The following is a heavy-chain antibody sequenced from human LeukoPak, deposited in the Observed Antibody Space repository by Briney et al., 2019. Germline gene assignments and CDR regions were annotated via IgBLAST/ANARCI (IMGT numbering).Heavy chain of an antibody. CDR1: GFTFSSYW. J-gene: IGHJ6*02. CDR2: INSDGSST. Sequence: GGSLRLSCAASGFTFSSYWMHWVRQAPGKGLVWVSRINSDGSSTSYADSVKGRFTISRDNAKNTLYLQMNSLRAEDTAVYYCARGLGYCSSTSCYVPYGMDVWGQGTTVTVSS. CDR3: ARGLGYCSSTSCYVPYGMDV. V-gene: IGHV3-74*01. D-gene: IGHD2-2*01.